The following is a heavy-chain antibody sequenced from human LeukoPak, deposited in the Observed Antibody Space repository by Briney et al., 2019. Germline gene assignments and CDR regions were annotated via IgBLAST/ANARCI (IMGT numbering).Heavy chain of an antibody. D-gene: IGHD5-18*01. J-gene: IGHJ5*02. V-gene: IGHV1-2*02. CDR2: INPNSGGT. Sequence: ASVKVSCKASGYTFTGYDMHWVRQAPGQGLEWMGWINPNSGGTNYAQKFQGRVTMTRDTSISTAYMELSRLRSDDTAVYYCPRDTDMFSYGLVSWFDPWGQGTLVTVSS. CDR1: GYTFTGYD. CDR3: PRDTDMFSYGLVSWFDP.